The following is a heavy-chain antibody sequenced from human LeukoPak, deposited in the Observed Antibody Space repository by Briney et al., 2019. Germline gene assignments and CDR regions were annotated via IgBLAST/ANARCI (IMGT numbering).Heavy chain of an antibody. CDR2: IYYSGSS. Sequence: PSETLSLTCTVSGDSITNNNCYWGWVRQPPGKGLEWIASIYYSGSSYYNPSLKSRVTMSVDTSKNQFSLKLSSVTAADTAVYYCATGVHGIAAAGDYYFDYWGQGTLVTVSS. CDR1: GDSITNNNCY. V-gene: IGHV4-39*07. D-gene: IGHD6-13*01. J-gene: IGHJ4*02. CDR3: ATGVHGIAAAGDYYFDY.